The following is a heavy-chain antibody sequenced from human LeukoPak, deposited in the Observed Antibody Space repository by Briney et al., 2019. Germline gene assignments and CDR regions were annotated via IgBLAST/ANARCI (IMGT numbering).Heavy chain of an antibody. CDR1: GFTFSSYA. V-gene: IGHV3-30*04. CDR3: ARDWDSSGWIDY. CDR2: ISYDGSNK. J-gene: IGHJ4*02. Sequence: GGSLRLSCAASGFTFSSYAMHWVRQAPGKGLEWVAVISYDGSNKYYADSVKGRFTISRDNSKNTLYLQMNSLRAEDTAVYYCARDWDSSGWIDYWGQGTLVTVSS. D-gene: IGHD6-19*01.